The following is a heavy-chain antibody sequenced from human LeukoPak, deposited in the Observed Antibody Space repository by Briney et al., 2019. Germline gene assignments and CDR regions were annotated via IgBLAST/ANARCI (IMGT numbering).Heavy chain of an antibody. CDR1: GLTFSSYA. CDR3: AGIWGPSSSWSWGFVY. J-gene: IGHJ4*02. V-gene: IGHV3-23*01. CDR2: ISGSGGST. D-gene: IGHD6-13*01. Sequence: GGSLRLPRAACGLTFSSYAMSWVRQAPGKGLEWVSAISGSGGSTYYADSVKGRFTISRDNSKNAQYLQMNSLRAEDTAVYYCAGIWGPSSSWSWGFVYGAQGTLVTVSS.